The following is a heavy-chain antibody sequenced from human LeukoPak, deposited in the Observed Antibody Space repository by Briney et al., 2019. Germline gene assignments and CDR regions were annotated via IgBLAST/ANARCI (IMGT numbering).Heavy chain of an antibody. J-gene: IGHJ4*02. CDR1: GFTFSSYA. Sequence: GGSLRLSCAASGFTFSSYAMSWVRQAPGKGLEWVPAISGSGGSTYYADSVKGRFTISRDNSKNTLYLQMNSLRAEDTAVYYCAKDGPYCSSTSCSVLDYWGQGTLVTVSS. V-gene: IGHV3-23*01. D-gene: IGHD2-2*01. CDR2: ISGSGGST. CDR3: AKDGPYCSSTSCSVLDY.